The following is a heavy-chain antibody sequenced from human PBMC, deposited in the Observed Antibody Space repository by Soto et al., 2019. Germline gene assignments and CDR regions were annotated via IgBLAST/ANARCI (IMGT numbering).Heavy chain of an antibody. CDR3: AADYYDSSGYYYPDAFDY. CDR1: GFTFTSSA. CDR2: IVVGSGNT. D-gene: IGHD3-22*01. Sequence: ASVKVSCKAPGFTFTSSAVQWVRQARGQRLEWIGWIVVGSGNTNYAQKFQERVTITRDMSTSTAYMELSSLRSEDTAVCYCAADYYDSSGYYYPDAFDYWGQGTLVTVSS. J-gene: IGHJ4*02. V-gene: IGHV1-58*01.